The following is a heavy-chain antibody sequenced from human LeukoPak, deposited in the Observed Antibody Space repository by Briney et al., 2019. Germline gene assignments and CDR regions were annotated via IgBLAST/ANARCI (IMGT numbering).Heavy chain of an antibody. Sequence: PSETLSLTCTVSGGSISSYYWSWIRQPPGKGLEWIGYIYTSGSTNYNPSLKSRVTISVDTSKNQFSPKLSSVTAADTAVYYCARPQGELGWFDPWGQGTLVTVSS. CDR1: GGSISSYY. CDR3: ARPQGELGWFDP. V-gene: IGHV4-4*09. D-gene: IGHD7-27*01. CDR2: IYTSGST. J-gene: IGHJ5*02.